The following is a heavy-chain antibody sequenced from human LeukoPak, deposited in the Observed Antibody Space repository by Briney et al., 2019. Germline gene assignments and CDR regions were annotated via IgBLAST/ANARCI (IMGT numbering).Heavy chain of an antibody. J-gene: IGHJ4*02. CDR3: AKESGKFDY. Sequence: PGGSLSLSCAASGFTFDDSAMHWVRKPPGKGLEWVSLISADGGSTFSADSVKGRFSISRDNSKNSLYLQMNSLRSEDTAMYYCAKESGKFDYWGQGTLVAVSS. CDR2: ISADGGST. CDR1: GFTFDDSA. V-gene: IGHV3-43*02.